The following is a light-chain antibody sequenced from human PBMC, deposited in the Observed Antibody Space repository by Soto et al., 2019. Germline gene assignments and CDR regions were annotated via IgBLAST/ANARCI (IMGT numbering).Light chain of an antibody. CDR3: QQYNNWPPIT. CDR1: QSVSGN. Sequence: EIVMTQSPATLSVSPGERATLSCRASQSVSGNLAWYQQKPDQAPRLLIYAASTRAAGIPARFSGSGSGTEFTLTISSLQSKDFAVYYCQQYNNWPPITFGPGTKVDIK. V-gene: IGKV3-15*01. J-gene: IGKJ3*01. CDR2: AAS.